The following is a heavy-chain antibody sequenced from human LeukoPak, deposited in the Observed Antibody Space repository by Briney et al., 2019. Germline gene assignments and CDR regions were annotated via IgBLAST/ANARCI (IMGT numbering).Heavy chain of an antibody. CDR1: GFTFSSYW. J-gene: IGHJ5*02. D-gene: IGHD3-22*01. V-gene: IGHV3-74*01. CDR2: INSDGSST. CDR3: ARARPTNYYDSSGYRNWFDP. Sequence: GGSLRLSCAASGFTFSSYWMHWVRQAPGKGLVWVSRINSDGSSTSYADSVKGRFTISRDNAKNTLYLQMNSLRAEDTAVYYCARARPTNYYDSSGYRNWFDPWGQGTLATVSS.